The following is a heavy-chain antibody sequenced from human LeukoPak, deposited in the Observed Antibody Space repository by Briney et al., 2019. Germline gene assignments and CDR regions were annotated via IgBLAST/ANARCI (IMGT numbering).Heavy chain of an antibody. CDR3: ARDRGYSYGYPYYYGMDV. J-gene: IGHJ6*02. V-gene: IGHV1-18*01. CDR1: GYTFTSYG. CDR2: ISAYNGST. Sequence: ASVKVSCKASGYTFTSYGISWVRQAPGQGLEWMGWISAYNGSTNYAQKLQGRVTMTTDTSTSTAYMELRSLRSDDTAVYYCARDRGYSYGYPYYYGMDVWGQGTTVTVSS. D-gene: IGHD5-18*01.